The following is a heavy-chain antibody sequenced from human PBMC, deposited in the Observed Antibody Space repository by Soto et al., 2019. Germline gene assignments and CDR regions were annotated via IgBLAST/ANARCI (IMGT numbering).Heavy chain of an antibody. CDR1: GGSISSSSYY. V-gene: IGHV4-39*01. Sequence: SETLSLTCTVSGGSISSSSYYWGWIRQPPGKGLEWIGSIYYSGSTYYNPSLKSRVTISVDTSKNQFSLKLSSVTAADTAVYYCARHEARGTTRNVRLNWFDPWGQGTLVTISS. CDR3: ARHEARGTTRNVRLNWFDP. D-gene: IGHD6-6*01. J-gene: IGHJ5*02. CDR2: IYYSGST.